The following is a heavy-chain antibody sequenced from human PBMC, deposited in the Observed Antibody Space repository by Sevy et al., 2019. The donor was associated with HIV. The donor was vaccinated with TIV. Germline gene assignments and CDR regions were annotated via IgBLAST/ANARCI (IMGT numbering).Heavy chain of an antibody. CDR3: AKGFCSDGTCPRDYYYYGMDV. D-gene: IGHD2-15*01. CDR2: ISGSGRYT. CDR1: EFTFSSYA. Sequence: GGSLRLSCAASEFTFSSYAMSWVRQAPGKGLEWVSSISGSGRYTYYADSVEGRFTISRDNSKNTLYVQTNSLRAEDTAVYYCAKGFCSDGTCPRDYYYYGMDVWGLGTTVTVSS. V-gene: IGHV3-23*01. J-gene: IGHJ6*02.